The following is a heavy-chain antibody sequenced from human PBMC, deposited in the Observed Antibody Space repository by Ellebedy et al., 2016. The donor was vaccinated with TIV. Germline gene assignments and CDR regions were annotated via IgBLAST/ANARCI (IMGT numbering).Heavy chain of an antibody. J-gene: IGHJ4*02. CDR3: ARDLRIAVAGSGY. CDR1: GGSISSSSYY. CDR2: ISISGDTI. Sequence: LSLTCTVSGGSISSSSYYWGWIRQPPGKGLEWVSYISISGDTIFYADSVKGRFTISRDNAKSSLYLQMNSLRAEDTAVYYCARDLRIAVAGSGYWGQGTLVTVSS. D-gene: IGHD6-19*01. V-gene: IGHV3-11*04.